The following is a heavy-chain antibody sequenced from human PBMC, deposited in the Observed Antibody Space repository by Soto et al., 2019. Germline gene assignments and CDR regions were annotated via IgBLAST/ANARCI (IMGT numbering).Heavy chain of an antibody. CDR3: AGVAYGEYGLDF. D-gene: IGHD4-17*01. Sequence: VHLVQSGAEVRKPGSSVNVSCKASGGTFTNYIITWVRQAPGQGLEWMGDIIPIFGTTNYAQKFQDRLTMTAEKATTTAYMEMTGRRFEDTAVYFCAGVAYGEYGLDFWGQGTLVTVSS. J-gene: IGHJ4*01. V-gene: IGHV1-69*06. CDR2: IIPIFGTT. CDR1: GGTFTNYI.